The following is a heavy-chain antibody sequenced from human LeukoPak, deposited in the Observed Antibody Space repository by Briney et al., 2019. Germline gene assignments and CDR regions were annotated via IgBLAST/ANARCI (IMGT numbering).Heavy chain of an antibody. J-gene: IGHJ6*02. CDR1: GYTFTGYY. Sequence: GASVTVSCTASGYTFTGYYMHWVRQAPGQGLEWMGWINPNSGGTNYAQKFQGRVTMTRDTSISTAYMELSRLRSDDTAVYYCARVRPKVVPAARGGYSYGMDVWGQGTTVTVSS. D-gene: IGHD2-2*01. CDR3: ARVRPKVVPAARGGYSYGMDV. CDR2: INPNSGGT. V-gene: IGHV1-2*02.